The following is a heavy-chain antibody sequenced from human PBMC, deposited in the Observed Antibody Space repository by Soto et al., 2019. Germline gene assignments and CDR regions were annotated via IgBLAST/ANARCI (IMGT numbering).Heavy chain of an antibody. CDR2: ISYDGSNK. CDR1: GFTFSSYA. Sequence: GGSLRLSCAASGFTFSSYAMHWVRQAPGKGLEWVAVISYDGSNKYYADSVKGRFTISRDNSKNTLYLQMNSLRVEDTAVYYCARVAVSGYYYYGMDVWGQGTTVTVSS. J-gene: IGHJ6*02. CDR3: ARVAVSGYYYYGMDV. V-gene: IGHV3-30-3*01. D-gene: IGHD1-20*01.